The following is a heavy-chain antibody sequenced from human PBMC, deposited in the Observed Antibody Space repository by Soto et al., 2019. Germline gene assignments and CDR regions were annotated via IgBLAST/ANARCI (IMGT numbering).Heavy chain of an antibody. Sequence: SETLSLTCTVSGGSISSSSYYWGWIRQPPGKGLEWIGSIYYSGSTYYNPSLKSRVTISVDTSKNQFSLKLSSVTAADTAVYYCARHPTGYGDYVLGDFDYWGQGTLVTVSS. CDR3: ARHPTGYGDYVLGDFDY. CDR2: IYYSGST. D-gene: IGHD4-17*01. V-gene: IGHV4-39*01. J-gene: IGHJ4*02. CDR1: GGSISSSSYY.